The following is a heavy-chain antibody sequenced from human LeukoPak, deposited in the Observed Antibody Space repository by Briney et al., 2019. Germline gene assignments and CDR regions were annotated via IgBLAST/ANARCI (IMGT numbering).Heavy chain of an antibody. D-gene: IGHD3/OR15-3a*01. CDR2: IYTTGST. J-gene: IGHJ5*02. CDR1: DGSISTYY. V-gene: IGHV4-4*07. CDR3: ARGGLPRENWFDP. Sequence: SETLSLTCTVSDGSISTYYWSWIRQPAGKGLEWVGRIYTTGSTNYNPSLKSRVTMSVDTSKNQFSLKLTSVTAADTAVYYCARGGLPRENWFDPWGQGTLVTVSS.